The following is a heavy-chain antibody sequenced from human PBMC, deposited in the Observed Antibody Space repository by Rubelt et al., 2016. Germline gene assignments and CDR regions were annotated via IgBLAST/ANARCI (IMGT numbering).Heavy chain of an antibody. V-gene: IGHV4-59*01. CDR3: ARGPATAYGNLDY. J-gene: IGHJ4*02. CDR1: GDSIRKYY. Sequence: QVQLQGSGPGLVKPSETLSLTCTVSGDSIRKYYWSWIRQPPGKGPEWIGYVFYSGSTNYNPSLKSRVTISIDTSTSQFSLRLTSMTAADTAGYYCARGPATAYGNLDYWGQGTLVTVSS. CDR2: VFYSGST. D-gene: IGHD6-13*01.